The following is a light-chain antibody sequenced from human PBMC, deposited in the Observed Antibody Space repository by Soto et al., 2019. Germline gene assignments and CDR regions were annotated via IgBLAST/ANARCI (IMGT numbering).Light chain of an antibody. J-gene: IGKJ4*01. CDR1: QSVGNN. CDR3: QQHANWPLT. Sequence: EIVLTQSPATLSLSPGERATLSCRASQSVGNNLAWYQQKPGQAPGLLIYEASTRATGFPARFSGSGSGTDFTLTVSSLEPDDFAVYYCQQHANWPLTFGGGTKVEIK. V-gene: IGKV3-11*01. CDR2: EAS.